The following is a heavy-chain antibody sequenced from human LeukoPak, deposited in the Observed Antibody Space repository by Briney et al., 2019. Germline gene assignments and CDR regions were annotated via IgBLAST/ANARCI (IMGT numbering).Heavy chain of an antibody. CDR2: VNPNSGGT. V-gene: IGHV1-2*02. CDR3: ARDGSGTDAFDY. J-gene: IGHJ4*02. CDR1: GYTFTSYY. D-gene: IGHD1-1*01. Sequence: ASVKVSCKASGYTFTSYYMHWVRQAPGQGLEWMGWVNPNSGGTNYAQKFQGRVTMTRDTSISTAYMELSRLRSDDTAVYYCARDGSGTDAFDYWGQGTLVTVSS.